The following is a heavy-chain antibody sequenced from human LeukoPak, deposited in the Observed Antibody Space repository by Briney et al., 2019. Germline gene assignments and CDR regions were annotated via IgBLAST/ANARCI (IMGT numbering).Heavy chain of an antibody. CDR3: ARGMAAAYDYNWFDP. CDR1: GGSISTYV. J-gene: IGHJ5*02. Sequence: SETLSLTCTVSGGSISTYVGSWVRQTAGKGLEWIGRISDSGSTRYNPSLKSRVTMSVDTSKNQFSLKLDSVTAADTAVYFCARGMAAAYDYNWFDPWGPGTLVTVSS. D-gene: IGHD5-12*01. CDR2: ISDSGST. V-gene: IGHV4-4*07.